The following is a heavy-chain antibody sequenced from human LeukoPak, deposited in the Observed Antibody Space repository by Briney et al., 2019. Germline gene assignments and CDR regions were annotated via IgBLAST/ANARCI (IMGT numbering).Heavy chain of an antibody. D-gene: IGHD2-15*01. CDR2: INPNSGGT. CDR1: GYTFTGYY. J-gene: IGHJ6*02. V-gene: IGHV1-2*02. Sequence: GASVKVSCKAFGYTFTGYYMHWVRQAPGQGLEWMGWINPNSGGTNYAQKFQGRVTMTRDTSITTAYMELSRLMSDDTAVYYCARNSATDYYYGMDVWGQGTTVTVSS. CDR3: ARNSATDYYYGMDV.